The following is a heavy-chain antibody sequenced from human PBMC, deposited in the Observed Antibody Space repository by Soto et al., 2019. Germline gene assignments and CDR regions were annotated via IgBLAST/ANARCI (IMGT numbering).Heavy chain of an antibody. CDR3: VRDRRIYYSDPHDEFVASDYEV. Sequence: QVQLIQSEAEVKKPGSSVRVSCTASGGIFGSHGFSWVRQAPGQRLEWVGGFIPIFRTRTYTEKFQARGRIAADESTNTVYLDLSSLTSEDTAVYYCVRDRRIYYSDPHDEFVASDYEVWGQGTMVSVSS. CDR2: FIPIFRTR. D-gene: IGHD3-22*01. J-gene: IGHJ3*01. CDR1: GGIFGSHG. V-gene: IGHV1-69*01.